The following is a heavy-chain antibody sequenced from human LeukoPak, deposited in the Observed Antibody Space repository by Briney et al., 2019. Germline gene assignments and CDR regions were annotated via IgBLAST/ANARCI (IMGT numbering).Heavy chain of an antibody. CDR2: ISYDGSNK. V-gene: IGHV3-30*04. CDR1: GFTFSSYA. CDR3: ARDGVTIEYYYDSSGYFSPKHCNYFDY. Sequence: GGSLRLSCAASGFTFSSYAMHWVRQAPGKGLEGVAVISYDGSNKYYADSVKGRFTISRDNSKTTLYLQMNSLRAEDTAVYYCARDGVTIEYYYDSSGYFSPKHCNYFDYWGQGTLVTVSS. J-gene: IGHJ4*02. D-gene: IGHD3-22*01.